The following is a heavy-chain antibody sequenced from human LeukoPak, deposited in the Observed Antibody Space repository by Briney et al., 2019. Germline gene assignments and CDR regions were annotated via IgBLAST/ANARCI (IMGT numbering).Heavy chain of an antibody. V-gene: IGHV4-30-2*01. J-gene: IGHJ4*02. CDR1: GGSISSGGYS. D-gene: IGHD1-7*01. CDR3: ASRLTGTKAHYFDY. Sequence: PSETLSLTCAVSGGSISSGGYSWSWIRQPPGKGLEWIGYIYHSGSTYYSPSLKSRVTISVDRSKNQFSLKLSSVTAADTAVYYCASRLTGTKAHYFDYWGQGTLVTVSS. CDR2: IYHSGST.